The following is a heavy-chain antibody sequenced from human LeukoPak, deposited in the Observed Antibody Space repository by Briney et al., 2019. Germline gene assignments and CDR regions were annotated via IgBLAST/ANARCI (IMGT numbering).Heavy chain of an antibody. D-gene: IGHD2-21*02. CDR1: GFKFDAYA. Sequence: GGSLRLSCTASGFKFDAYAMHWVRQAPGKGLEWVSGISGTAGATYYADSVKGRFTISRDNSKNTLYLQMNSLRAEDTAVYYRAKDGLYCGGDCWFHWFDPWGQGTLVTVSS. V-gene: IGHV3-23*01. J-gene: IGHJ5*02. CDR2: ISGTAGAT. CDR3: AKDGLYCGGDCWFHWFDP.